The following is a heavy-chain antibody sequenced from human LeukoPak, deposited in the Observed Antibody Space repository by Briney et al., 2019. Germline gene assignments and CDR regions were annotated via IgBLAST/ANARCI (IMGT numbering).Heavy chain of an antibody. Sequence: ASVKVSCKASGYTFTSYGISWVRQAPGQGLEWMGWMNPNSGNTGYAQKFQGRVTMTRNTSISTAYMELSSLRSEDTAVYYCGRAGVGATTAFDYWGQGTLVTVSS. CDR2: MNPNSGNT. CDR1: GYTFTSYG. J-gene: IGHJ4*02. V-gene: IGHV1-8*02. D-gene: IGHD1-26*01. CDR3: GRAGVGATTAFDY.